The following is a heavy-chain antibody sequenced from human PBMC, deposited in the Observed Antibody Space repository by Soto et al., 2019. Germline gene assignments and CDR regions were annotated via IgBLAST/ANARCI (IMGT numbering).Heavy chain of an antibody. J-gene: IGHJ4*02. CDR3: ARDRGQAPYGDDVADY. Sequence: QVQLVESGGGVVQPGRSLRLSCAASGFTFSRHGMHWVRQAPGKGLEWVAVIWYDGSNKYYADSVKGRFSISRDNSKNXLYLQMNSLRVEDTAVYYCARDRGQAPYGDDVADYWGQGTLVSVSS. CDR1: GFTFSRHG. V-gene: IGHV3-33*01. CDR2: IWYDGSNK. D-gene: IGHD4-17*01.